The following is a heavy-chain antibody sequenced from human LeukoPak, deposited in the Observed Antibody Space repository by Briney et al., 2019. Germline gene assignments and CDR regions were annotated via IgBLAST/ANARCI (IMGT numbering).Heavy chain of an antibody. D-gene: IGHD3-3*01. CDR1: GFTFSSYA. Sequence: GGSLRLSCAASGFTFSSYAMSWVRQAPGKGLEWVSYISSSGTIQYADSVRGRFSISRDNAANSLYLQVNSLRAEDTAMYYCTRDFDFSSAIWGQGTLVTVSS. CDR2: ISSSGTI. V-gene: IGHV3-48*01. CDR3: TRDFDFSSAI. J-gene: IGHJ4*02.